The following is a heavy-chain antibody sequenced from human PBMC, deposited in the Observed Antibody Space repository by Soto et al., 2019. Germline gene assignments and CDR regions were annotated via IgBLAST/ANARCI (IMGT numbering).Heavy chain of an antibody. CDR1: GGTFSTYA. CDR2: IIPMFGTA. CDR3: ASGIQLWLRRIHNGYSG. Sequence: QVQLVQSGAEVKKPESSVKVSCKAPGGTFSTYAISWVRQAPGQGLEWMGGIIPMFGTANYAQRFQDRVTITEDESTKTVYRELSSLRSEDTAVYFCASGIQLWLRRIHNGYSGWGQGTLVTVSS. J-gene: IGHJ4*02. D-gene: IGHD5-18*01. V-gene: IGHV1-69*12.